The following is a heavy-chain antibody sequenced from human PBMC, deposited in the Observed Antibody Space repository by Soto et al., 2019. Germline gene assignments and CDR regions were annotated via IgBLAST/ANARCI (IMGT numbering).Heavy chain of an antibody. CDR1: GGTFSSYA. CDR2: IIPIFGTA. V-gene: IGHV1-69*13. J-gene: IGHJ6*02. D-gene: IGHD4-4*01. CDR3: ARDGDERMTTNPYYYNGMDV. Sequence: SVKVSCKASGGTFSSYAISWVRQAPGQGLEWMGGIIPIFGTANYAQKFQGRVTITADESTSTAYMELSSLRSEDTAVYYCARDGDERMTTNPYYYNGMDVWGPGTTVTVSS.